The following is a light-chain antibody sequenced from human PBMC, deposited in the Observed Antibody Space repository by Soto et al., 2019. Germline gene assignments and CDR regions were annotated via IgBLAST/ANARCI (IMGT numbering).Light chain of an antibody. J-gene: IGKJ1*01. Sequence: DFQMTQSPSTLSASVGDRVTITCRASQNIRSRLAWFQQKPGKAPKLLIYDASSLESGVPQRFSGSGSGTEFTLTISSLETEDFAVYYCHQRYNWGTFGQGTKVDIK. CDR2: DAS. V-gene: IGKV1-5*01. CDR1: QNIRSR. CDR3: HQRYNWGT.